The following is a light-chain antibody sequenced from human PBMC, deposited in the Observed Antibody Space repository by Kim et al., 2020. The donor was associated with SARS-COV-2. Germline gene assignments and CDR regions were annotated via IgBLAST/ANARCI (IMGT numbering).Light chain of an antibody. CDR1: QSVSSN. Sequence: EIVMTQSPATLSVSPGERATLSCRASQSVSSNLAWYQQKPGQAPRLLIYAASTRATGIPARFSGSGSGTEFTLTISSLQSEDFAVYYCQQYNNWPPGAFGQGTKLEI. J-gene: IGKJ2*01. CDR2: AAS. V-gene: IGKV3-15*01. CDR3: QQYNNWPPGA.